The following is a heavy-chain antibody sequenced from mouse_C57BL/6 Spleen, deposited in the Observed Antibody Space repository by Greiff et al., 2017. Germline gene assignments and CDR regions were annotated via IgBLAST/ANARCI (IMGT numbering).Heavy chain of an antibody. CDR1: GFTFSSYA. CDR2: ISDGGSYT. Sequence: EVKLQESGGGLVKPGGSLKLSCAASGFTFSSYAMSWVRQTPEKRLEWVATISDGGSYTYYPDNVKGRFTISRDNAKNNLYLQMSHLKSEDTAMYYCAREDLLFAWFAYWGQGTLVTVSA. D-gene: IGHD1-1*01. V-gene: IGHV5-4*01. J-gene: IGHJ3*01. CDR3: AREDLLFAWFAY.